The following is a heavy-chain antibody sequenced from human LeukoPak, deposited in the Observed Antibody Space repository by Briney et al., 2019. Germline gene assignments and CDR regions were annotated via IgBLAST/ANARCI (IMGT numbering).Heavy chain of an antibody. CDR3: ARGSGSYGF. D-gene: IGHD1-26*01. J-gene: IGHJ4*02. CDR1: GGSVSSGSYY. CDR2: IYYSGST. Sequence: PSETLSLTCTVSGGSVSSGSYYWSWIRQPPGKGLEWIGYIYYSGSTNYNPSLKSRVTISVDTSKNQFSLKLNSVTAADTAVYYCARGSGSYGFWGQGTLVTVSS. V-gene: IGHV4-61*01.